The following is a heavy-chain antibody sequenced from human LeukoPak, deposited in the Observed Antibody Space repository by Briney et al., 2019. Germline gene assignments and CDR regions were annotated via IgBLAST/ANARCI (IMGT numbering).Heavy chain of an antibody. CDR1: GFTFSSYS. J-gene: IGHJ4*02. D-gene: IGHD4-23*01. CDR2: ISSSSSYI. CDR3: ARAGDYGGNSYPNLIDY. V-gene: IGHV3-21*01. Sequence: GGSLILSCAASGFTFSSYSMNWVRQAPGKGLEWVSSISSSSSYIYYADSVKGRFTISRDNAKNSLYLQMNSLRAGDTAVYYCARAGDYGGNSYPNLIDYWGQGTLVTVSS.